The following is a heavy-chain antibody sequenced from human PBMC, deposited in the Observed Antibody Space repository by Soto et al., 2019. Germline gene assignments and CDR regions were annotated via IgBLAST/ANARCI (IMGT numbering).Heavy chain of an antibody. CDR1: GFTLRNYG. CDR3: AKDIGYCSGGSCYYFDY. J-gene: IGHJ4*02. V-gene: IGHV3-23*01. D-gene: IGHD2-15*01. Sequence: GGSLRLSCAASGFTLRNYGMNWVRQAPGKGLEWVSTISGSGGSTYYADSVKGRSTISRDNSKNMLYLQMNSLRAEDTAVYYCAKDIGYCSGGSCYYFDYWGQGTLVTVSS. CDR2: ISGSGGST.